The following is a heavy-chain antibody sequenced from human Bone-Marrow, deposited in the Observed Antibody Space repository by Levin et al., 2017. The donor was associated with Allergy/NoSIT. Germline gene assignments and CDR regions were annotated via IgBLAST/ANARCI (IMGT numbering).Heavy chain of an antibody. D-gene: IGHD3-10*01. V-gene: IGHV3-30-3*01. Sequence: HSGGSLRLSCAASGFTFSSFALHWVRQAPGRGLEWVAVISYDGDKKYYADSVKGRFTISRDSSKNTLYLQVDSLRVEDTAVYYCARSFSEFGRFDYWGQGTLVTVSS. CDR1: GFTFSSFA. CDR2: ISYDGDKK. J-gene: IGHJ4*02. CDR3: ARSFSEFGRFDY.